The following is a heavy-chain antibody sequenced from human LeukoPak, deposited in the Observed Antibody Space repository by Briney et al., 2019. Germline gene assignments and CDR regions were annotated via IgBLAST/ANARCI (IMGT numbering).Heavy chain of an antibody. D-gene: IGHD5-12*01. CDR3: ARNSGYARGVGYYFDY. Sequence: SETLSLTCTVSSGSISSYYWSWIRQPPGKGLEWIGYIYYSGSTNYNPSLKSRVTISVDTSKNQFSLKLSSVTAADTAVYYCARNSGYARGVGYYFDYWGQGTLVTVSS. CDR2: IYYSGST. V-gene: IGHV4-59*01. J-gene: IGHJ4*02. CDR1: SGSISSYY.